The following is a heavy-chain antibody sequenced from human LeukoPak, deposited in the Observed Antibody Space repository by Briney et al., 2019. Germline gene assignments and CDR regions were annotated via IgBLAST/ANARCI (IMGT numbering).Heavy chain of an antibody. CDR3: ARGNQQLPRSTPDY. V-gene: IGHV3-53*01. CDR2: ICSDDFT. J-gene: IGHJ4*02. CDR1: GFSVSSNC. Sequence: GGSLRLSCATSGFSVSSNCMSWVRQAPGKGLDWVSVICSDDFTYYAESVKGRFTISRDNSTNTVCLQMHNLRAEDTAVYYCARGNQQLPRSTPDYWGQGTLVTVSS. D-gene: IGHD2-2*01.